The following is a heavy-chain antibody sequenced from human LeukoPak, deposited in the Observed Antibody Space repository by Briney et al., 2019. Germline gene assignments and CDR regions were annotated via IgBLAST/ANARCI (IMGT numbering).Heavy chain of an antibody. Sequence: GGSLRLSCAASGFTFSSYAMSWVRQAPGKGLEWVSAISGSGGSTYYADSVKGRFSISRDNSKNTVYLQMNSLRAEDTAMYYCARDRSPATVTYTFDYWGRGTLVTVSS. J-gene: IGHJ4*02. CDR3: ARDRSPATVTYTFDY. V-gene: IGHV3-23*01. CDR2: ISGSGGST. CDR1: GFTFSSYA. D-gene: IGHD4-17*01.